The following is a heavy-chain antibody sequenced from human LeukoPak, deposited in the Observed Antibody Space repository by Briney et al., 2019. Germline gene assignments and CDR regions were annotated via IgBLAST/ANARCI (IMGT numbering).Heavy chain of an antibody. CDR1: GGSISSYY. CDR3: ARGLGSSGYVTNSD. V-gene: IGHV4-59*01. CDR2: IYYSGST. J-gene: IGHJ4*02. D-gene: IGHD3-22*01. Sequence: SETLSLTCTVSGGSISSYYWSWIRQPSGKGLEWIGYIYYSGSTNYNPSLKSRVTISVDTSKNQFSLKLSSVTAADTAVYYCARGLGSSGYVTNSDWGQGTLVTVSS.